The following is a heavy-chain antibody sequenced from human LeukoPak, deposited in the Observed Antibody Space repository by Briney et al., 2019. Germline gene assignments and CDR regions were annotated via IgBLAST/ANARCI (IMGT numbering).Heavy chain of an antibody. J-gene: IGHJ4*02. V-gene: IGHV1-69*05. Sequence: GASVKVSCKGSGGTFSSYAISWVRQAPGQGLEWMGGIIPIFGTANYAQKFQGRVTITTDESTSTAYMELRSLRSDDTAVYYCARDATYGSGSGNFDYWGQGTLVTVSS. CDR2: IIPIFGTA. CDR3: ARDATYGSGSGNFDY. D-gene: IGHD3-10*01. CDR1: GGTFSSYA.